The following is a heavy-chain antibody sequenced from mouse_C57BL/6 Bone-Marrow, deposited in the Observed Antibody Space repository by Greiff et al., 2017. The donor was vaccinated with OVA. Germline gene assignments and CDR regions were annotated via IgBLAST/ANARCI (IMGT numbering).Heavy chain of an antibody. J-gene: IGHJ3*01. V-gene: IGHV1-26*01. Sequence: EVQLQQSGPELVKPGASVKISCKASGYTFTDYYMNWVKQSHGKSLEWIGDINPNNGGTSYNQKFKGKATLTVDKSSSTAYMELRSLTSEDSAVYYCARPPTVVATRGFAYWGQGTLVTVSA. CDR2: INPNNGGT. CDR1: GYTFTDYY. D-gene: IGHD1-1*01. CDR3: ARPPTVVATRGFAY.